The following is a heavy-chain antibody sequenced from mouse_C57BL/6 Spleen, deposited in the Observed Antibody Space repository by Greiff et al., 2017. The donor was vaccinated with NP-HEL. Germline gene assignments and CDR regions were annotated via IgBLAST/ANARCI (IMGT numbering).Heavy chain of an antibody. CDR2: IYPGSGST. D-gene: IGHD3-2*02. J-gene: IGHJ2*01. V-gene: IGHV1-55*01. CDR1: GYTFTSYW. CDR3: ARQAAQSYYFDY. Sequence: QVQLQQPGAELVKPGASVKMSCKASGYTFTSYWLTWVKQRPGQGLEWIGDIYPGSGSTNYNEKFKSKATLTVDTSSSTAYMQLSSLTSEDSAVYYCARQAAQSYYFDYWGQGTTLTVSS.